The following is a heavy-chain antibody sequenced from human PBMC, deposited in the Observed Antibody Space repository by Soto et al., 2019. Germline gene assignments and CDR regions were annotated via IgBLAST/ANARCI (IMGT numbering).Heavy chain of an antibody. V-gene: IGHV4-59*01. D-gene: IGHD4-17*01. CDR1: GGATKFYY. CDR2: VYHSGTT. Sequence: QVLLQESGPGLVKPSGTLSLTCTLSGGATKFYYWSWIRQSPGKGLEWIGYVYHSGTTNYNPSLQSGVTISIETSKNQFSLEVNSITAADAAVYYCARMNGDYGCVDPWGQGTLVTVSS. CDR3: ARMNGDYGCVDP. J-gene: IGHJ5*02.